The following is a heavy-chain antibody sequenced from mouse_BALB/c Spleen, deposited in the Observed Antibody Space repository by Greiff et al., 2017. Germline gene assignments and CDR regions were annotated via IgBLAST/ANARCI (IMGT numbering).Heavy chain of an antibody. Sequence: VQLQQSGPGLVAPSQSLSITCTVSGFSLTSYGVHWVRQPPGKGLEWLGVIWAGGSTNYNSALMSRLSISKDNSKSQVFLKMNSLQTDDTAMYYCASSDSSGDGGAMDYWGQGTSVTVSS. CDR2: IWAGGST. D-gene: IGHD3-2*01. CDR3: ASSDSSGDGGAMDY. CDR1: GFSLTSYG. J-gene: IGHJ4*01. V-gene: IGHV2-9*02.